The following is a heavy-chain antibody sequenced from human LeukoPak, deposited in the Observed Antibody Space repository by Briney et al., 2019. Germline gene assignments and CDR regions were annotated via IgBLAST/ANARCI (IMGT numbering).Heavy chain of an antibody. CDR2: IYYSGST. D-gene: IGHD2-2*01. V-gene: IGHV4-39*01. Sequence: PSETLSLTCTVSGGSISSSTYYWGWIRQPPGKGLEWIGSIYYSGSTYYNPSLKSRVTISVDTSKNQFSLKLSSVTAADTAVYYCARIRVVPAAIHYYYGMDVWGQGTTVTVSS. CDR3: ARIRVVPAAIHYYYGMDV. CDR1: GGSISSSTYY. J-gene: IGHJ6*02.